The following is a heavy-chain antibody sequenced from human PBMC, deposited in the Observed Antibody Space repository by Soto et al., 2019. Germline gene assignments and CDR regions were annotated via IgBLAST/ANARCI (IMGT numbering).Heavy chain of an antibody. Sequence: SETLSLTCPVSGGSISSGGYYWSWIRQHPGKGLEWIGYISYSGGTYYNPSLESRVTISVDTSKNQFSLKLSSVTAADTAVYYCARDALSRDSIWGQGTLVTVSS. V-gene: IGHV4-31*03. J-gene: IGHJ4*02. CDR2: ISYSGGT. D-gene: IGHD3-22*01. CDR3: ARDALSRDSI. CDR1: GGSISSGGYY.